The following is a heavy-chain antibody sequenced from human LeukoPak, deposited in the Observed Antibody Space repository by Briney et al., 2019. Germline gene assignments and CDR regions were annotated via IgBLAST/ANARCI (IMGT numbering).Heavy chain of an antibody. J-gene: IGHJ4*02. D-gene: IGHD5-24*01. V-gene: IGHV4-39*07. CDR2: IYYSGST. CDR3: ARAVGRWLQPDY. Sequence: SETLSLTCTVSGGSISSSSYYWGWIRQPPGKGLEWIGSIYYSGSTYYNPSLKSRVTISVDTSKNQFSLKLSSVTAADTAVYYCARAVGRWLQPDYWGQGTLVTVSS. CDR1: GGSISSSSYY.